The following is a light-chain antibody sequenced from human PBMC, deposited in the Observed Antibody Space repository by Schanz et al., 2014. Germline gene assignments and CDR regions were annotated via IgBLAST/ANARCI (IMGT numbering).Light chain of an antibody. CDR3: QQYGSSPST. V-gene: IGKV3-15*01. CDR1: QSVSSN. J-gene: IGKJ1*01. Sequence: EIVMTQSPATLSVSPGERVTLSCRASQSVSSNLAWYQQKPGQAPRLLISGAFTRATGIPARFSGSGSGTDFTLTISSLEPEDFAVYYCQQYGSSPSTFGQGTKVEI. CDR2: GAF.